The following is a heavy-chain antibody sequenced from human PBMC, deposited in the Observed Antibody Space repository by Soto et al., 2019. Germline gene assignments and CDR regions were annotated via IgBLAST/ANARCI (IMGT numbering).Heavy chain of an antibody. D-gene: IGHD6-13*01. V-gene: IGHV3-30*18. Sequence: QVQLVESGGGVVQPGRSLRLSCAASGFTFSSYGMHWVRQAPGKGLEWVAVISYDGSNKYYADSVKGRFTISRDNSKNTLYLQMNSLRAEDTAVYYCAKSAGYSSSWYSWYYYYGMDVWGQGTTVTVSS. J-gene: IGHJ6*02. CDR1: GFTFSSYG. CDR3: AKSAGYSSSWYSWYYYYGMDV. CDR2: ISYDGSNK.